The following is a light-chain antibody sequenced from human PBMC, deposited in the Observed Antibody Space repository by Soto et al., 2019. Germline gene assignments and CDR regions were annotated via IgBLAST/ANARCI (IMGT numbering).Light chain of an antibody. V-gene: IGKV3-15*01. CDR2: GAS. J-gene: IGKJ4*01. CDR3: QQYDNWPPLT. Sequence: EVVMTQTPATLSVSPGERVTLSCRASQSVRSLLAWYLQKPGQAPRLLIYGASTRATGIPARFSGSGSGTEFTLTISSLQSEDFAVYYCQQYDNWPPLTFGGGTKVEIK. CDR1: QSVRSL.